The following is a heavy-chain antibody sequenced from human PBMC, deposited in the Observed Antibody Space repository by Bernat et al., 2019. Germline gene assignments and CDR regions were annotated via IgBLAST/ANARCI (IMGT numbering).Heavy chain of an antibody. CDR2: IYHSGST. V-gene: IGHV4-38-2*01. J-gene: IGHJ5*02. CDR1: GYSISSGYY. CDR3: ARGGDYLWGPTNWFDP. Sequence: QVQLQESGPGLLKPSETLSLTCAVSGYSISSGYYWGWIRQPPGKGLEWIGSIYHSGSTYYNPSLKSRVTISVDTSKNQFSLKLSSVTAADTAVYYCARGGDYLWGPTNWFDPWGQGTLVTVSS. D-gene: IGHD4-17*01.